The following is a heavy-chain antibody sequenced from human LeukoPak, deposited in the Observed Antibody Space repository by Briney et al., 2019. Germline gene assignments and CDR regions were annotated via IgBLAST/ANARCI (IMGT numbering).Heavy chain of an antibody. CDR2: IKSKTDGGTT. Sequence: GGSLRLSCAASGFTFSNAWMSWVRQAPGMGLEWVGRIKSKTDGGTTDYAAPVKGRFTTSRDDSKNTLYLQMNSLRSEDTAVYYCTTISPAGHGVSWGQGTLVTVSS. D-gene: IGHD6-13*01. V-gene: IGHV3-15*01. CDR1: GFTFSNAW. CDR3: TTISPAGHGVS. J-gene: IGHJ5*02.